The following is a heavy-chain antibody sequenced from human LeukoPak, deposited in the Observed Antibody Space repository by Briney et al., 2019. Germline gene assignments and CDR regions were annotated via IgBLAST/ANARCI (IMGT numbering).Heavy chain of an antibody. D-gene: IGHD3-22*01. J-gene: IGHJ4*02. CDR3: ATYYYASSGYDYAYFDY. CDR2: IKSKTDGGTV. CDR1: GFTVANAW. V-gene: IGHV3-15*01. Sequence: GGSLRLSCAVSGFTVANAWVSWVRQAPGKGLEWVGRIKSKTDGGTVDYAAPVKGRFTISRDDSKNTLYLQMNSLKTEDTAVYYCATYYYASSGYDYAYFDYWGQGTLVTVSS.